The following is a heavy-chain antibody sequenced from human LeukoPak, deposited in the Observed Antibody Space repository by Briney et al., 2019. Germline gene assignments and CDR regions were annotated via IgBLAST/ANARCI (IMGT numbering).Heavy chain of an antibody. CDR1: GFIFSTYA. Sequence: GGSLRLSCAASGFIFSTYAMSWVRQAPGKGLEWVSAISGSGGSTYYADSVKGRFTISRDNSKNTLYLQMNSLRAEDTAVYYCAKDYDFWSGYFRDWGQGTLVTVSS. J-gene: IGHJ4*02. CDR2: ISGSGGST. CDR3: AKDYDFWSGYFRD. D-gene: IGHD3-3*01. V-gene: IGHV3-23*01.